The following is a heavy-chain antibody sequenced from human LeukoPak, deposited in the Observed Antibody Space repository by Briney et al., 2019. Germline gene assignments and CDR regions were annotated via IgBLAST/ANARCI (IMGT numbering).Heavy chain of an antibody. CDR3: ASLKGIAAAGTLDY. CDR1: GGTFSSYA. J-gene: IGHJ4*02. D-gene: IGHD6-13*01. Sequence: GASVKVSCKASGGTFSSYAISWVRQAPGQGLEWMGGIIPIFGTANYAQKFQGRATITADESTSTAYMELSSLRSEDTAVYYCASLKGIAAAGTLDYWGQGTLVTVSS. CDR2: IIPIFGTA. V-gene: IGHV1-69*13.